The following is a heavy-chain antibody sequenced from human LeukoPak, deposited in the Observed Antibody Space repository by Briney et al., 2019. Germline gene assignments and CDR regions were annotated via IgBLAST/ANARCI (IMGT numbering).Heavy chain of an antibody. CDR2: VSGTGDFI. D-gene: IGHD4-23*01. V-gene: IGHV3-23*01. CDR1: GFTFTNPA. CDR3: AKTRGGNPRYYFDY. J-gene: IGHJ4*01. Sequence: PGGSLRLSCAASGFTFTNPAMGWVRQAPGEGLEWVSVVSGTGDFIYYGDSVKGRFTISRDNSKNTLYLQMSSLRAEDTALYYCAKTRGGNPRYYFDYWGHGTLVTVSS.